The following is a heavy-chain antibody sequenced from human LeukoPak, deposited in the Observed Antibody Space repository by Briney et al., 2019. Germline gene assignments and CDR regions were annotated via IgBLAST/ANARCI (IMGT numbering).Heavy chain of an antibody. CDR1: GGSISSSSYY. CDR3: ARRGSSWQDFDY. Sequence: SETLSLTCTVSGGSISSSSYYWSWIRQPPGKGLEWIGESNHSGSTNYNPSLKSRVTISVDTSKNQFSLKLSSVTAADTAVYYCARRGSSWQDFDYWGQGTLVTVSS. V-gene: IGHV4-39*07. CDR2: SNHSGST. D-gene: IGHD6-13*01. J-gene: IGHJ4*02.